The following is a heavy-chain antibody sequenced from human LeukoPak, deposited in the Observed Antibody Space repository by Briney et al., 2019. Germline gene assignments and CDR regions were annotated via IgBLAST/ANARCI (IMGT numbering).Heavy chain of an antibody. D-gene: IGHD5-18*01. CDR2: ISTSGSII. V-gene: IGHV3-48*03. J-gene: IGHJ6*03. CDR3: ARDATTQVGYVYMDV. Sequence: GGSLRLSCAASGFTFSDYEMNWVRQAPGKGLEWVSHISTSGSIIHYADSVEGRFTISRDNTKNSLYPQMNSLRAEDTALYYCARDATTQVGYVYMDVWGKGTTVTIS. CDR1: GFTFSDYE.